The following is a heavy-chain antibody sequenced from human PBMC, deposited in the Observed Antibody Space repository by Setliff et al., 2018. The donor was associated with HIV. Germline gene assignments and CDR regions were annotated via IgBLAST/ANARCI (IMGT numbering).Heavy chain of an antibody. D-gene: IGHD3-22*01. J-gene: IGHJ4*02. CDR3: VRGSGYYYFDN. Sequence: LRLSCAASRFIFSDCYVNWVRKAPGKGLEWVSTISIRSSTRYADSVKGRFTISRDNAKNMLYLQMNSLSADDTAVYYCVRGSGYYYFDNWGQGALVTVSS. V-gene: IGHV3-74*01. CDR2: ISIRSST. CDR1: RFIFSDCY.